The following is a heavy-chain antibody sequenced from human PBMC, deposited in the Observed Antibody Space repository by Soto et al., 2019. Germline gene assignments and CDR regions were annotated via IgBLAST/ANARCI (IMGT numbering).Heavy chain of an antibody. CDR2: INPNSGGT. CDR3: AREGGIAVAGTGWFDP. D-gene: IGHD6-19*01. J-gene: IGHJ5*02. Sequence: ASVKVSCKASGYTFTGYYMHWVRQAPGQGLEWMGWINPNSGGTNYAQKFQGWVTMTRDTSISTAYMELSRLRSDDTAVYYCAREGGIAVAGTGWFDPWGQGTLVTVSS. V-gene: IGHV1-2*04. CDR1: GYTFTGYY.